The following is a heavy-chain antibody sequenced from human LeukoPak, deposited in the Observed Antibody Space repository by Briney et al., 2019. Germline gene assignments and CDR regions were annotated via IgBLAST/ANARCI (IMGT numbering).Heavy chain of an antibody. CDR3: ARDRELGY. D-gene: IGHD3-10*01. CDR1: GDSISIYY. Sequence: PSESLSLTCSVSGDSISIYYWSWIRQPPGKGLEWIGYLYNSGSTNYHPSLRSRVTISVDTSKNQFFLKLTSVTAEDTAVYYCARDRELGYWGQGTLVTVSS. V-gene: IGHV4-59*01. CDR2: LYNSGST. J-gene: IGHJ4*02.